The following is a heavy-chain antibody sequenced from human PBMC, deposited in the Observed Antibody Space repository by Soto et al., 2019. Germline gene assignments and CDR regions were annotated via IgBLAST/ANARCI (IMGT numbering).Heavy chain of an antibody. CDR3: ATAPFSSSWYDS. CDR2: IYFSGTT. CDR1: GGSVNSGTYY. V-gene: IGHV4-31*02. Sequence: PSETLSLTFTVSGGSVNSGTYYWSCIRQHPGKGLEWIGYIYFSGTTYYNPSLKSRVTMSLDMSQNQFTLSLSSVTAADTAVYYCATAPFSSSWYDSWGQGAPVTVSS. D-gene: IGHD6-13*01. J-gene: IGHJ5*01.